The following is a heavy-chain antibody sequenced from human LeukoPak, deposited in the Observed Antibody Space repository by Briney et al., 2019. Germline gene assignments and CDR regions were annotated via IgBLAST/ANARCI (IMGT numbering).Heavy chain of an antibody. CDR1: GFTFSSYP. V-gene: IGHV3-53*01. Sequence: GGALRLSCTASGFTFSSYPMYWVRQAPGKGLEWVSVIYSGGSTYYADSVKGRFTISRDNSKNTLYLQMNSLRAEDTAVYYCARDRGMAAAGHGFDYWGQGTLVTVSS. J-gene: IGHJ4*02. D-gene: IGHD6-13*01. CDR2: IYSGGST. CDR3: ARDRGMAAAGHGFDY.